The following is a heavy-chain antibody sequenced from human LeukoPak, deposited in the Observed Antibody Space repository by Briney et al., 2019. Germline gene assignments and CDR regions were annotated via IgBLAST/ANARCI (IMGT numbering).Heavy chain of an antibody. CDR3: VREQDGSGTYGWFGP. CDR2: IYSGST. D-gene: IGHD3-10*01. J-gene: IGHJ5*02. V-gene: IGHV4-59*01. CDR1: GASISSFY. Sequence: PSETLSLTCSVSGASISSFYWNWIRQPPGKGLEWIGHIYSGSTNYNPSLKSRVSISLDTSKNHFSLKLNSVTAADTAVYFCVREQDGSGTYGWFGPWGQGSLVTVSS.